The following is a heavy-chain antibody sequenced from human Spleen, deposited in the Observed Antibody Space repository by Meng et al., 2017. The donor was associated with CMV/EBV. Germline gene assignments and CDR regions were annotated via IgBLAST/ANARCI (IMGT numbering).Heavy chain of an antibody. CDR3: ARENLGDSNDVYNV. Sequence: ASVKVSCKASGYTFIRYGISWMRQAPGQGLEWMGWINIYKGDTSYAQNFQGRVTMSTDTSTPTAYMELRSLTSDDTAVYYCARENLGDSNDVYNVWGQGTMVTVSS. J-gene: IGHJ3*01. CDR2: INIYKGDT. D-gene: IGHD4-11*01. CDR1: GYTFIRYG. V-gene: IGHV1-18*01.